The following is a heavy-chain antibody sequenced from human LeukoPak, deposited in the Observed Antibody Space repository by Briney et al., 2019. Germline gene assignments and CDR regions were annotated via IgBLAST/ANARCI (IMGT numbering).Heavy chain of an antibody. Sequence: GGSLRLSCAASGFTFSSYWMHWVRQAPGKGLVWVSRINSDGSSTSYADSVKGRFTISRDNAKNTLYLQMNSLSAEDTAIYYCARYCTGGSCFFQYGMDVWGKGTTVTVSS. J-gene: IGHJ6*04. CDR1: GFTFSSYW. V-gene: IGHV3-74*01. CDR3: ARYCTGGSCFFQYGMDV. CDR2: INSDGSST. D-gene: IGHD2-15*01.